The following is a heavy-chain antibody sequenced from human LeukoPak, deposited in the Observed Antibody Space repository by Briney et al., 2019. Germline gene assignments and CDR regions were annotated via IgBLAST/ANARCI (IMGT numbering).Heavy chain of an antibody. V-gene: IGHV3-30*02. Sequence: GGSLRLSCAASGFTFSSYGMHWVRQAPGKGLEWVAFIRYDGSNKYYADSVKGRFTISRDNSKNTLYLQMNSLRAEDTAVYYCARDTPLSSGWPVDYYYYYYMDVWGKGTTVTISS. J-gene: IGHJ6*03. CDR3: ARDTPLSSGWPVDYYYYYYMDV. D-gene: IGHD6-19*01. CDR1: GFTFSSYG. CDR2: IRYDGSNK.